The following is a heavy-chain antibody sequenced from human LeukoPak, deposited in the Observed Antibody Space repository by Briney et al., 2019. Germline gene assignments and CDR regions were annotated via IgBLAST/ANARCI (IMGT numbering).Heavy chain of an antibody. CDR3: ARGVQYYGSGSYSNWFDP. CDR2: MNPNSGNT. CDR1: GYTFTSYD. J-gene: IGHJ5*02. V-gene: IGHV1-8*01. Sequence: ASVKVSCKASGYTFTSYDINWVRQATGQGLEWMGWMNPNSGNTGYAQKFQGRVTMTRNTSISTAYMELSSLRSEDTAVYYCARGVQYYGSGSYSNWFDPWGQGTLVTVSS. D-gene: IGHD3-10*01.